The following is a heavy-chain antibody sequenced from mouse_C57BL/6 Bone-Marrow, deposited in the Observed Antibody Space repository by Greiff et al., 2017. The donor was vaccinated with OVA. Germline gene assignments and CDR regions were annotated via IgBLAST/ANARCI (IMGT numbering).Heavy chain of an antibody. D-gene: IGHD2-5*01. Sequence: VQLQESGAELARPGASVKLSCKASGYTFTSYGISWVKQSTGQGLEWIGEIYPRSGNTYYNEKFKGKATLTADKSSSTAYMELRSLTSEDSAVYFCAIYSNWGYAMDYWGQGTSVTVSS. V-gene: IGHV1-81*01. J-gene: IGHJ4*01. CDR3: AIYSNWGYAMDY. CDR2: IYPRSGNT. CDR1: GYTFTSYG.